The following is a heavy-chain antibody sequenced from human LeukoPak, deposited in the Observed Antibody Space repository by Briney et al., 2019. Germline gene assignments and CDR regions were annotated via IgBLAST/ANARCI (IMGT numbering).Heavy chain of an antibody. J-gene: IGHJ4*02. Sequence: SETLSLTCTVTGGSISSGSYYWSWIRQPAGKGLEWIGRIYTSGSTNYSPSLKSRVTISVDTSKNQFSLKLSSVTAADTAVYYCARAGGVNYDFWSGYYGYWGQGTLVTVSS. CDR1: GGSISSGSYY. D-gene: IGHD3-3*01. CDR3: ARAGGVNYDFWSGYYGY. CDR2: IYTSGST. V-gene: IGHV4-61*02.